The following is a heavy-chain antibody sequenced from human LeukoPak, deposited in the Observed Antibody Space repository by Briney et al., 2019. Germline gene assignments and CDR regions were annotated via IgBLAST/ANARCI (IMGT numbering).Heavy chain of an antibody. Sequence: GGSLRLSCAVSGFTFSSYAMYWVCQAPDTGLERVAVISFDGSNKYYADTVKGRFTTSRDNYKNTMYLQMNSLRAADTAVYYCARGHSHSFTTVEDWFESWAQGTLVTVSS. CDR3: ARGHSHSFTTVEDWFES. D-gene: IGHD4-23*01. CDR2: ISFDGSNK. CDR1: GFTFSSYA. V-gene: IGHV3-30*04. J-gene: IGHJ5*01.